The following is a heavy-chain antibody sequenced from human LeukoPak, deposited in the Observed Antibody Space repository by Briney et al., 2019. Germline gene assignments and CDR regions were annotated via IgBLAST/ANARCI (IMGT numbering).Heavy chain of an antibody. V-gene: IGHV1-8*03. J-gene: IGHJ6*03. CDR3: ARAGLTTSSYYYYMDV. Sequence: ASVKVSCKTSGYTFTNYDINWARQATGQGLEWMGWTNPNSGNTGYAQKFQGRVTFTTNTSISTAYMELSSLRSDDTAVYYCARAGLTTSSYYYYMDVWGKGTTVTVSS. D-gene: IGHD4-11*01. CDR1: GYTFTNYD. CDR2: TNPNSGNT.